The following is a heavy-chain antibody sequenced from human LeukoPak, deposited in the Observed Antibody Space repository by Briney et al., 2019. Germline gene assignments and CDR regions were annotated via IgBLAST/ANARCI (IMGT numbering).Heavy chain of an antibody. CDR3: AREAGAPNWFDP. J-gene: IGHJ5*02. CDR2: IWDDGSNK. Sequence: PGGSLRLSCVASGFTFSSYGMHWVRQAPGKGLEWVAVIWDDGSNKDYADSVKGRFTISRDNSKNTLYLQMNSLRAEDTAVYYCAREAGAPNWFDPWGQETLVTVSS. D-gene: IGHD6-19*01. CDR1: GFTFSSYG. V-gene: IGHV3-33*01.